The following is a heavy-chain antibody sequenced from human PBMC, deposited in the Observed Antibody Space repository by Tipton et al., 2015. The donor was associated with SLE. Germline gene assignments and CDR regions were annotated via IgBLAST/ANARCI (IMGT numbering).Heavy chain of an antibody. Sequence: SGFTFSSYGMHWVRQAPGKGLEWVAVIWYDGSNKYYADSVKGRFTISRDNSKNTLYLQMNSLRAEDTAVYYCAREQLGGGGFDYWGQGTLVTVSS. D-gene: IGHD7-27*01. CDR1: GFTFSSYG. CDR3: AREQLGGGGFDY. J-gene: IGHJ4*02. V-gene: IGHV3-33*01. CDR2: IWYDGSNK.